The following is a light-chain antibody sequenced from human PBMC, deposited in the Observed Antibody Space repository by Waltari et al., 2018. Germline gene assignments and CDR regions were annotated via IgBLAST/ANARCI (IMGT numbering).Light chain of an antibody. V-gene: IGLV2-14*03. Sequence: QSALTQPASVSGSPVQSITISCTGTSSDVGAYTYVSWYQQHPGKAPKLIIFDVSNRPSGVSNRFSGSKSGNTASLTISGLQAEDEADYYCSSYISSSTLELFGGGTSLTVL. J-gene: IGLJ2*01. CDR3: SSYISSSTLEL. CDR1: SSDVGAYTY. CDR2: DVS.